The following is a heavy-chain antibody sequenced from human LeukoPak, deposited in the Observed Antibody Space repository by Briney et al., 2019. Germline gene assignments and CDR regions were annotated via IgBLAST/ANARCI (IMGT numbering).Heavy chain of an antibody. CDR3: ARGGHSYGYFPPEH. CDR1: GFTFSSYA. CDR2: ISYDGSNK. V-gene: IGHV3-30-3*01. Sequence: GRSLRLSCAASGFTFSSYAMHWVRQAPGKGLEWVAVISYDGSNKYYADSVKGRFTISRDNSKNTLYLQTNSLRAEDTAVYYCARGGHSYGYFPPEHWGQGTLVTVSS. D-gene: IGHD5-18*01. J-gene: IGHJ4*02.